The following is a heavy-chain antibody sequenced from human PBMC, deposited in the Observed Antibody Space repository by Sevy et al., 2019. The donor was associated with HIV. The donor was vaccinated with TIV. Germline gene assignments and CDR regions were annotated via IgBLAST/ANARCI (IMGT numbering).Heavy chain of an antibody. Sequence: GGSLRLSCAASGFSFSTYAMTWVRQAPGKGLEWVSAISGSGSNTYNADTVKGRFTISRDKSKNMLYLQMNSLRAEDKAVYYCAKEGPGYNYDSSGYFPSWGQGTLVTVSS. D-gene: IGHD3-22*01. J-gene: IGHJ4*02. CDR2: ISGSGSNT. CDR1: GFSFSTYA. CDR3: AKEGPGYNYDSSGYFPS. V-gene: IGHV3-23*01.